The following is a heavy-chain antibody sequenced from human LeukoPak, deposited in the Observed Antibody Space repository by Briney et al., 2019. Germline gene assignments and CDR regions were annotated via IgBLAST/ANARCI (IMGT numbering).Heavy chain of an antibody. CDR1: GGSIRSSSYY. J-gene: IGHJ4*02. V-gene: IGHV4-39*07. Sequence: SETLSLTCAISGGSIRSSSYYWGWIRQPPGKGLEWIGSFYYSGSTYYNPSLKSRVTISVDTSKNQFSLKLSSVTAADTAVYYCARGDGITMVRGVNTTVDYWGQGTLVTVSS. CDR2: FYYSGST. CDR3: ARGDGITMVRGVNTTVDY. D-gene: IGHD3-10*01.